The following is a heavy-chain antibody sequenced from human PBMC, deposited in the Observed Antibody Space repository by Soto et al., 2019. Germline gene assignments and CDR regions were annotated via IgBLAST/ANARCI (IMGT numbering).Heavy chain of an antibody. V-gene: IGHV4-34*01. D-gene: IGHD4-17*01. Sequence: SETLSLTCAVYGGSFSGYYWSWIRQPPGKGLEWIGEINHSGSTNYNPSLKSRVTISVDTSKNQFSLKLSSVTAADTAVYYCARHHYGDYVFDYWGQGTLVTVSS. CDR3: ARHHYGDYVFDY. CDR2: INHSGST. J-gene: IGHJ4*02. CDR1: GGSFSGYY.